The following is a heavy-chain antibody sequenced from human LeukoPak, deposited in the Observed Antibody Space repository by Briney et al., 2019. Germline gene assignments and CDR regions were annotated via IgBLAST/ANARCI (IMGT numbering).Heavy chain of an antibody. CDR1: GFTFSSNA. CDR3: AKALFGKPEGGFDY. CDR2: FSGGST. Sequence: GGSLRLSCAASGFTFSSNAMSWVRQAPGKGLEWVSVFSGGSTYYAASVKGRFTISRDNSKNMVYLQMDSLRAEDTAVYYCAKALFGKPEGGFDYWGQGTLVTVSS. J-gene: IGHJ4*02. V-gene: IGHV3-23*01. D-gene: IGHD1-14*01.